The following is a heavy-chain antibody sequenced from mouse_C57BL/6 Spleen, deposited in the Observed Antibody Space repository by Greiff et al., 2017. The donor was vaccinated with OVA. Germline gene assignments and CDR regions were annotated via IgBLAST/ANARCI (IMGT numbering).Heavy chain of an antibody. CDR3: ANYGSSPAWFAY. CDR2: IYPGDGDT. Sequence: VQLQQSGPELVKPGASVKISCKASGYAFSSSWMNWVKQRPGKGLEWIGRIYPGDGDTNYNGKFKGKATLTADKSSSTAYMQLSSLTSEDSAVYFCANYGSSPAWFAYWGQGTLVTVSA. D-gene: IGHD1-1*01. J-gene: IGHJ3*01. V-gene: IGHV1-82*01. CDR1: GYAFSSSW.